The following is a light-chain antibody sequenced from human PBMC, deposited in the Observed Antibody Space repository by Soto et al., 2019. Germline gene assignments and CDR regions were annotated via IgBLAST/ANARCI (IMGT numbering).Light chain of an antibody. CDR1: QSVSNNY. J-gene: IGKJ1*01. Sequence: EIVLTQSPGTLSLSPGERAALSCRASQSVSNNYLAWYQQKPGHDPRLLIYGSSNRATGIPDRFSGSGSGTDFTLTISRLEPEDFAVYYCQQYGSSGTFGQGTKVDIK. V-gene: IGKV3-20*01. CDR2: GSS. CDR3: QQYGSSGT.